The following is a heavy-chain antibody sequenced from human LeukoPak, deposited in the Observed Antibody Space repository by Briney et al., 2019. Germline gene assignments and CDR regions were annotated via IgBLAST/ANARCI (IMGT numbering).Heavy chain of an antibody. CDR3: ARVRAAAGRKTHYYYYGMDA. J-gene: IGHJ6*02. CDR1: GFTFSNYG. V-gene: IGHV3-30*03. D-gene: IGHD6-13*01. Sequence: GGSLRLSCAASGFTFSNYGMHWVRQAPGKGLEWVSVILYDGSNKYYADSVKGRFTISRDNSKNTLYLQMNSLRAEDTAVYYCARVRAAAGRKTHYYYYGMDAWGQGTTVTVSS. CDR2: ILYDGSNK.